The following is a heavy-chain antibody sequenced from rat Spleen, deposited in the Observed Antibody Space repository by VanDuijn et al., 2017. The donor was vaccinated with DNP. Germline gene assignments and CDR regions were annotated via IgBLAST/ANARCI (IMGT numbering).Heavy chain of an antibody. V-gene: IGHV5-7*01. J-gene: IGHJ4*01. D-gene: IGHD1-11*01. CDR3: TRPRGSYGGYRLDA. CDR2: ISPDGDRT. CDR1: GFTLSDFY. Sequence: EVQLVESGGGLVQPGRSLKLSCTVSGFTLSDFYMAWVRQAPKKGLEWVALISPDGDRTYYRDSVKGRFTVSRNNVENALHLQMDSLRSEDTATYYCTRPRGSYGGYRLDAWGQGTSVTVSS.